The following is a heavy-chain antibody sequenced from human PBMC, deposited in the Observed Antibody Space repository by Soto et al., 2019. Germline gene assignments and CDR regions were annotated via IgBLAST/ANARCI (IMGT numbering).Heavy chain of an antibody. J-gene: IGHJ4*02. V-gene: IGHV4-30-4*01. D-gene: IGHD3-3*01. CDR1: GGSISSGDYY. CDR2: IYYSGST. CDR3: ARAQGNYDDFWSGYDY. Sequence: QVQLQESGPGLVKPSQTLSLTCTVSGGSISSGDYYWSWIRQPPGKGLEWIGYIYYSGSTYYNPSLNSRVTISVDTSKNQFSLKLSSVTAADTAVYYCARAQGNYDDFWSGYDYWGQRTLVTVSS.